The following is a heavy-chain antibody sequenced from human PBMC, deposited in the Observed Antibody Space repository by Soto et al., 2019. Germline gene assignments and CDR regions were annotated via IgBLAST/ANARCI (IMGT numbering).Heavy chain of an antibody. CDR1: ARSMLAYY. CDR3: ARVRVTARKRYMDY. J-gene: IGHJ4*02. Sequence: PSETLSLTLSVPARSMLAYYWNWLRPLPGKGLQWIVYTYYSGSTTYNPALRSQVTISVDSSKNQFSLKLDSVTPADTAVYCCARVRVTARKRYMDYWGPGTLVTVSS. CDR2: TYYSGST. D-gene: IGHD6-6*01. V-gene: IGHV4-59*01.